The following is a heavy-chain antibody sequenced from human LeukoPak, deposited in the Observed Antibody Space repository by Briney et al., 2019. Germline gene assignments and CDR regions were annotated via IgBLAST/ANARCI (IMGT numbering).Heavy chain of an antibody. CDR3: ASGIDYYGSGSNNNDY. V-gene: IGHV1-18*01. D-gene: IGHD3-10*01. Sequence: GASVKVSCKASGYTFTSYGISWVRQAPGQGLEWMGWISAYNGNTNYAQKLQGRVTMTTDISTSTAYMELRSLRSDDTAVYYCASGIDYYGSGSNNNDYWGQGTLVTVSS. CDR2: ISAYNGNT. J-gene: IGHJ4*02. CDR1: GYTFTSYG.